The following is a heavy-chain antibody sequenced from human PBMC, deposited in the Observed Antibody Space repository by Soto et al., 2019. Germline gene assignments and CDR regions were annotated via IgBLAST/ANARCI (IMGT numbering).Heavy chain of an antibody. D-gene: IGHD6-13*01. Sequence: SQTLSLTCAISGDSVSSNSAAWNWIRQSPSRGLEWLGRTYYRSKWYNDYAVSAKSRITINPDTSKIQFSLQLNSVTPEDTAVYYCARECVRLQLAPYFDYLAQGTLVTVS. J-gene: IGHJ4*02. V-gene: IGHV6-1*01. CDR1: GDSVSSNSAA. CDR2: TYYRSKWYN. CDR3: ARECVRLQLAPYFDY.